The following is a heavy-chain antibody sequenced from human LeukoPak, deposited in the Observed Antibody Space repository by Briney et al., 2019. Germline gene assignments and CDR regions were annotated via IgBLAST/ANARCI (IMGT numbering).Heavy chain of an antibody. CDR3: AREGGSGSIDY. CDR2: IFYSGTT. D-gene: IGHD3-10*01. J-gene: IGHJ4*02. CDR1: GGSVNSGGYY. V-gene: IGHV4-31*03. Sequence: SETLSLTCIVSGGSVNSGGYYWSWIRQHPGKGLEWIGYIFYSGTTDYNPSLKSRVTISVDTSKNHFSLKLSSVTAADTAVYYCAREGGSGSIDYWGQGTLVTVSS.